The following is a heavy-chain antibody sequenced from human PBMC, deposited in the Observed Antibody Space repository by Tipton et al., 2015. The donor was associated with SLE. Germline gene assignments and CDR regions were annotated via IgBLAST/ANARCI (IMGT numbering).Heavy chain of an antibody. D-gene: IGHD2-2*01. CDR2: ISDSGDSP. CDR1: GFTFSDYA. Sequence: GSLRLSCAASGFTFSDYAMTWVRQAPGKGLEWVSGISDSGDSPYYADSVKGRFTISRDNSKNTLFLQMNSLRADDTAVYYCAKLPTAYQPSLYYYYMEVWGKGTTVTVSS. CDR3: AKLPTAYQPSLYYYYMEV. V-gene: IGHV3-23*01. J-gene: IGHJ6*03.